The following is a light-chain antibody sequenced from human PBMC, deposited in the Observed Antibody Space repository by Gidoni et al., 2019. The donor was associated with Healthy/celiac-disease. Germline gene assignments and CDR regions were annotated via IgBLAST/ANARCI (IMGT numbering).Light chain of an antibody. CDR1: QSISSY. Sequence: DIQRTQSPSSLSASVGDRVTITCRASQSISSYLNWYQQKPGKAPKLLIYAASSLQSGVPSRFSGSGSGTDFTLTISSLQPADFSTYYCQQSYSTPYTFGQGTKLEIK. J-gene: IGKJ2*01. CDR3: QQSYSTPYT. CDR2: AAS. V-gene: IGKV1-39*01.